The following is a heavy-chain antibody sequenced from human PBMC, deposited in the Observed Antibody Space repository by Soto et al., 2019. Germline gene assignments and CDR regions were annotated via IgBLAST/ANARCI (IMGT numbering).Heavy chain of an antibody. CDR1: GYTFTSYG. CDR3: ARGGVRYCSSTSCYTPDDYYYYGMDV. Sequence: GASVKVSCKASGYTFTSYGISWVRQAPGQGLXXXXXXXXYNGXXXXXXXXXXXXXXTTXTSTSTAYMELRSLRSDDTAVYYCARGGVRYCSSTSCYTPDDYYYYGMDVWGQGTTVTVSS. V-gene: IGHV1-18*04. D-gene: IGHD2-2*02. CDR2: XXXYNGXX. J-gene: IGHJ6*02.